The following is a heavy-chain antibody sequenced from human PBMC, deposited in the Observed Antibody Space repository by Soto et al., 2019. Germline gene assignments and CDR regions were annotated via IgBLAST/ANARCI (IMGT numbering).Heavy chain of an antibody. Sequence: PGGSLRLSCAASGVTVSSFSLHWVRQAPGKGLEWLALISYDGGKKFNADSVKGRFTISRDNSNNTLYLQMNSLRAEDTAVYYSAKVTTQPLWFGDSDSYFDYWGQGTLVTVSS. CDR1: GVTVSSFS. CDR2: ISYDGGKK. D-gene: IGHD3-10*01. J-gene: IGHJ4*02. V-gene: IGHV3-30-3*01. CDR3: AKVTTQPLWFGDSDSYFDY.